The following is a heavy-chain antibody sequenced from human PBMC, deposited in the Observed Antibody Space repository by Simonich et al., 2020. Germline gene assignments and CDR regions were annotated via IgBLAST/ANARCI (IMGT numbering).Heavy chain of an antibody. D-gene: IGHD6-13*01. V-gene: IGHV4-39*01. CDR2: IYYRGST. CDR1: GGSISSSSYY. Sequence: QLQLQESGPGLVKPSETLSLTGTVSGGSISSSSYYWGWFPQPPGKGLGGIGRIYYRGSTYYNPSLKSLVTISVDTSKNQFSLKLRSGTDADTAVYYCARHAGFAFDIWGQGTMVTVSS. J-gene: IGHJ3*02. CDR3: ARHAGFAFDI.